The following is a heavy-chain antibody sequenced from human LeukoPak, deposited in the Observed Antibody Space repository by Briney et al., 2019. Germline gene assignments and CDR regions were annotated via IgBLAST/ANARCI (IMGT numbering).Heavy chain of an antibody. CDR1: GGSLSSGGYS. V-gene: IGHV4-30-2*01. J-gene: IGHJ4*02. CDR2: IYHSGST. CDR3: ARAWQWRSYFDY. D-gene: IGHD6-19*01. Sequence: SETLCLTCAVSGGSLSSGGYSWNWVRQPPGKGLGWIGYIYHSGSTYYNPSLKSRVTISVDRSKNQFSLKLSSVTAADTAVYYCARAWQWRSYFDYWGQGTLVTVSS.